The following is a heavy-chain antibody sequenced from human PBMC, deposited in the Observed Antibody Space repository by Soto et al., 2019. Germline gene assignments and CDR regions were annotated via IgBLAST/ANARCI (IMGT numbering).Heavy chain of an antibody. CDR1: GFTFTSSA. J-gene: IGHJ6*02. Sequence: SVKVSCKASGFTFTSSAVQWVRQARGQRLEWIGWIVVGSGNTNYAQKFQERVTITRDMSTSTAYMELSSLRSEDTAVYYCAAPRGSYYRVDYYYGMDVWGQGATVTVSS. CDR2: IVVGSGNT. D-gene: IGHD1-26*01. CDR3: AAPRGSYYRVDYYYGMDV. V-gene: IGHV1-58*01.